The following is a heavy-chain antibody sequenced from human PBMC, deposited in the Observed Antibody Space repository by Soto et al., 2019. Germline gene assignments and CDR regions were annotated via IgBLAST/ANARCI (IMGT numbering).Heavy chain of an antibody. V-gene: IGHV3-20*04. CDR2: INWNGGST. CDR1: GFTFDDYG. Sequence: GGSLRLSCAAPGFTFDDYGMSWVRQAPGKGLEWVSGINWNGGSTGYADSVKGRFTISRDNAKNSLYLQMNSLRAEDTALYYCARGITMIVVVRERYFDYWGQGTLVTVSS. CDR3: ARGITMIVVVRERYFDY. D-gene: IGHD3-22*01. J-gene: IGHJ4*02.